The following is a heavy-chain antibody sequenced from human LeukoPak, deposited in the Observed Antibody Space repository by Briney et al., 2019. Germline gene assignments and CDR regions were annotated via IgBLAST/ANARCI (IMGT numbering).Heavy chain of an antibody. CDR2: IYYSGIT. V-gene: IGHV4-34*01. D-gene: IGHD3-3*01. CDR3: ARVRRSLNWFDS. CDR1: GGSFSGYY. Sequence: SETLSLTCAVYGGSFSGYYWSWIRQPPGKGLEWIGIIYYSGITHYNPSLKSRVTILVDTSKNQFSLKLSSVTDADTAVYYCARVRRSLNWFDSWGQGTLVTVSS. J-gene: IGHJ5*01.